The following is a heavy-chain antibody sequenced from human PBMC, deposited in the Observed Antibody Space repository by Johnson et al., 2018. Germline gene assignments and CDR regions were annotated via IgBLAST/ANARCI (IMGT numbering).Heavy chain of an antibody. D-gene: IGHD3-22*01. CDR2: INPSGGST. CDR1: GYTFTSYY. CDR3: AKNYYASSGQDAFDI. J-gene: IGHJ3*02. Sequence: QVQLVESGAEVKKPGASVKVSCKASGYTFTSYYMHWVRQAPGQGLEWMGIINPSGGSTSYAQKFQGRVTMTRDTSTGTVYRELSSLRYEDTAVYDWAKNYYASSGQDAFDIWGQGTMVTVSS. V-gene: IGHV1-46*01.